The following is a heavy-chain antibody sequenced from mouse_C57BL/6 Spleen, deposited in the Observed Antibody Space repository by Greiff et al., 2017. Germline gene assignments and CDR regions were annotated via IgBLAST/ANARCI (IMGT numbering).Heavy chain of an antibody. CDR3: ARDGWDGFAY. J-gene: IGHJ3*01. CDR2: ISDGGSYT. CDR1: GFTFSSYA. Sequence: EVNVVESGGGLVKPGGSLKLSCAASGFTFSSYAMSWVRQTPEKRLEWVATISDGGSYTYYPDNVKGRFTISRDNAKNNLYLQMSHLKSEDTAMYYCARDGWDGFAYWGQGTLVTVSA. D-gene: IGHD4-1*01. V-gene: IGHV5-4*01.